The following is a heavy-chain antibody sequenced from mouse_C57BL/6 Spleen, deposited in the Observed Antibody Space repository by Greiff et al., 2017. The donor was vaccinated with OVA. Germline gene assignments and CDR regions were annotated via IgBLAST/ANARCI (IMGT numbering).Heavy chain of an antibody. D-gene: IGHD2-2*01. CDR3: ARGYGAY. V-gene: IGHV1-54*01. J-gene: IGHJ3*01. CDR2: INPGSGGT. CDR1: GYAFTNYL. Sequence: QVQLKESGAELVRPGTSVKVSCKASGYAFTNYLIEWVKQRPGQGLEWIGVINPGSGGTNYNEKFKGKATLTADKSSSTAYIQLSSLTSEDSAVYFCARGYGAYWSQGTLVTVSA.